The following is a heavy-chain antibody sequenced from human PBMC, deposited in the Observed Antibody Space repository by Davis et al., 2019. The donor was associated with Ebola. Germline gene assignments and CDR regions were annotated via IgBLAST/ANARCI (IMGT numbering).Heavy chain of an antibody. D-gene: IGHD4-23*01. CDR2: ISAFNGNT. V-gene: IGHV1-18*01. J-gene: IGHJ4*02. Sequence: AASVKVSCKASGGTFSSYTITWVRQAPGQGLEWMGWISAFNGNTKYAQKLQDRVTMTTDTSTATAYMELRSLRSDDTAVYYCATGQRWDFDYWGQGTPVTVPS. CDR1: GGTFSSYT. CDR3: ATGQRWDFDY.